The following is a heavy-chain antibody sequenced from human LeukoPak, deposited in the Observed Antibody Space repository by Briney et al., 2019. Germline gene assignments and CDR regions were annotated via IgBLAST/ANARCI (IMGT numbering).Heavy chain of an antibody. V-gene: IGHV4-59*02. Sequence: SETLSLTCTVSGGSVSNYYWSWIRQSPGKGLEWIGYIYYTETSYNPSLKSRVTISADTSKNQFSLKLYSVTTADTAVYYCATRKLGNDYWGQGTLVTVSS. CDR1: GGSVSNYY. D-gene: IGHD7-27*01. CDR2: IYYTET. J-gene: IGHJ4*02. CDR3: ATRKLGNDY.